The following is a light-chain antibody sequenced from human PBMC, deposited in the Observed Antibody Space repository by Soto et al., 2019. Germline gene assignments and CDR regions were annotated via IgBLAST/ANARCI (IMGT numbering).Light chain of an antibody. CDR2: SNN. J-gene: IGLJ2*01. CDR3: AARDDSLNGHV. Sequence: QSVLTQPPSASGTPGQRVTICCSGSTTNIGTYTVNWYQQLPGTAPRLLIYSNNQRPSGVPDRISGSKSGTSASLAISGLQSEDEAHYYCAARDDSLNGHVFGGGTKLTVL. V-gene: IGLV1-44*01. CDR1: TTNIGTYT.